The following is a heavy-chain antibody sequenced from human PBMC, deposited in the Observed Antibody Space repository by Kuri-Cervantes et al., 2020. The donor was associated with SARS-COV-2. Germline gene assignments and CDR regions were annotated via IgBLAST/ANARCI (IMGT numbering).Heavy chain of an antibody. CDR1: GGSISSSSYY. D-gene: IGHD3-3*01. V-gene: IGHV4-39*01. CDR3: ARQMMSSITIFGVVITRNWFDP. CDR2: IYYSGST. Sequence: SETLSLTCTVSGGSISSSSYYWGWIRQPPGKGLEWIGSIYYSGSTYYNPSLKSRVTISADTSKNQFSLKLSSVTAADTAVYYCARQMMSSITIFGVVITRNWFDPWGQGNRV. J-gene: IGHJ5*02.